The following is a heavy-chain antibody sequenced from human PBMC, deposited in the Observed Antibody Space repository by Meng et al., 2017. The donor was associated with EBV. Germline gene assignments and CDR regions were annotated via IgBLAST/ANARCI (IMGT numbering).Heavy chain of an antibody. Sequence: QVHLVPLGAEVNVPGSSVKVSCKASGGTFRSYAISCVRQAPGQGLECMGGIIPIFGTANYAQKFQGRVTITADKSTSTAYMELSSLRSEDTAVYYCARDRWEPKGKGWFDPWGQGTLVTVSS. J-gene: IGHJ5*02. CDR2: IIPIFGTA. V-gene: IGHV1-69*06. CDR3: ARDRWEPKGKGWFDP. CDR1: GGTFRSYA. D-gene: IGHD1-26*01.